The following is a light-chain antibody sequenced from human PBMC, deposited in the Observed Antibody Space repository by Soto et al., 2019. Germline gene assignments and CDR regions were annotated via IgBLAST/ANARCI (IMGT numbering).Light chain of an antibody. CDR1: QSVLYNSDNKNY. Sequence: DIVMTQSPDSLAEYLGERATINCKSSQSVLYNSDNKNYLAWYQQKAGPPPKLLIYWAATRDSGVPDRFSGSGSGADFTLTINNLQAEDVAVYYCQQYYTTLSFGGGTKVEIK. J-gene: IGKJ4*01. CDR3: QQYYTTLS. V-gene: IGKV4-1*01. CDR2: WAA.